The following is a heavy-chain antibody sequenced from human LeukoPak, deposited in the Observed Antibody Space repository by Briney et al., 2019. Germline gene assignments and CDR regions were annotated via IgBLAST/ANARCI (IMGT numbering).Heavy chain of an antibody. D-gene: IGHD4-17*01. V-gene: IGHV3-11*05. CDR1: GFTFSSYS. CDR3: VKDLGDDYENAFDF. J-gene: IGHJ3*01. Sequence: GGSLRLSCAASGFTFSSYSMSWIRQAPGKGLEWVSYISSSSSYTNFADSVKGRFTISRDNSKNTLYLQMNSLRAEDTAPYYCVKDLGDDYENAFDFWGQGTLVTVSS. CDR2: ISSSSSYT.